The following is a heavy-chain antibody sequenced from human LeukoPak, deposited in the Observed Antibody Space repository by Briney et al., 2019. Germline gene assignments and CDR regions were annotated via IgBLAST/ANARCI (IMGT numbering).Heavy chain of an antibody. J-gene: IGHJ4*02. CDR1: GFTFSSYA. CDR2: ISGSGGST. Sequence: GGPLRLSCAASGFTFSSYAMSWVRQAPGKGLEWVSAISGSGGSTYYADSVKGRFTISRDNSKNTLYLQMNSLRAEDTAVYYCAKDQKDYYDSGSHFDYWGQGTLVTVSS. V-gene: IGHV3-23*01. CDR3: AKDQKDYYDSGSHFDY. D-gene: IGHD3-10*01.